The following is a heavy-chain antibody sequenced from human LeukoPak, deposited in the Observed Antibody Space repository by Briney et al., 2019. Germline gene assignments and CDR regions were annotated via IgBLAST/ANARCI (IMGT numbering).Heavy chain of an antibody. Sequence: SETLSVTCTVSGYSIISPFYWGWTRQSPGKGLEWIGNIYHSGSTYSNPSLRSRVTISVDTSKNQFSLKLNSVTAADTAVYYCARVSDDEYGGNSGANYFESWGQGTLVTVSS. CDR1: GYSIISPFY. CDR3: ARVSDDEYGGNSGANYFES. J-gene: IGHJ4*02. V-gene: IGHV4-38-2*02. CDR2: IYHSGST. D-gene: IGHD4-23*01.